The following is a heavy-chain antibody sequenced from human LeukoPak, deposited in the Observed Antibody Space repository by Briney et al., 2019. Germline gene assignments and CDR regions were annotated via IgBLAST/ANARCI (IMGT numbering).Heavy chain of an antibody. D-gene: IGHD2-15*01. CDR2: ITLNRGGT. CDR3: ARDIVVVVAAENWFDP. V-gene: IGHV1-2*02. CDR1: GYTFTVYY. J-gene: IGHJ5*02. Sequence: ASVKVSCKASGYTFTVYYMHWGPEAPEQGLGWMGCITLNRGGTNDARKFQGRVTMRRDTSTSTASMELSRLRSDGTAVYYCARDIVVVVAAENWFDPCGQGTPVTVSP.